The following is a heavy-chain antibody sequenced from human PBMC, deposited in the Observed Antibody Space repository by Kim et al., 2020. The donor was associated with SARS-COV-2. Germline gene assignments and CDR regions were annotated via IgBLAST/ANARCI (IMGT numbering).Heavy chain of an antibody. V-gene: IGHV1-18*01. Sequence: ASVKVSCKWSSYMFSSYGFSWVRQAPGQGLEWMGWISAYNGDTKYKEKFQGRVSMTTDRATRTAYMELRSLTSDDTAIYFCARDMRGDGSGAYHNRNWL. J-gene: IGHJ5*01. CDR1: SYMFSSYG. CDR2: ISAYNGDT. D-gene: IGHD3-10*01. CDR3: ARDMRGDGSGAYHNRNWL.